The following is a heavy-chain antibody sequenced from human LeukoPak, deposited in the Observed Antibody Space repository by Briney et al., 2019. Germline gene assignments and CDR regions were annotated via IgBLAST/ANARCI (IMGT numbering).Heavy chain of an antibody. CDR1: GFTFSNAW. V-gene: IGHV3-15*01. CDR3: TTLYEVFYYYYYMDV. D-gene: IGHD3-16*01. CDR2: IKSKTDGGTT. J-gene: IGHJ6*03. Sequence: GGSLRLSCAASGFTFSNAWMSWVRQAPGKGLEWVGRIKSKTDGGTTDYAAPVKGRFTISRDDSKNTLYLQMNSLKTEDTAVYYCTTLYEVFYYYYYMDVWGKGTTVTVSS.